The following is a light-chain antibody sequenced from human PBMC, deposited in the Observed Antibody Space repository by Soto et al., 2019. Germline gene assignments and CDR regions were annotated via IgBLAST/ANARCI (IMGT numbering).Light chain of an antibody. CDR3: QRRDWPLA. Sequence: EIVLTQSPATLSLSPGERATLSCRASQSISSHLTWYQQKPGQAPRLLIYDASNRATDIPARFSGSGSGTDFTLTISSLEPEDFEVYYCQRRDWPLAFGGGTKVEIK. J-gene: IGKJ4*01. CDR1: QSISSH. CDR2: DAS. V-gene: IGKV3-11*01.